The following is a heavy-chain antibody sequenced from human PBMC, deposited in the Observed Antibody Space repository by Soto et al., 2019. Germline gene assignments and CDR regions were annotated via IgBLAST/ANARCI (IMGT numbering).Heavy chain of an antibody. D-gene: IGHD2-21*02. CDR1: GLSLSTTGVG. Sequence: QITLKESGPTLVKPTQTLTLTCTFSGLSLSTTGVGVGWIRQPPGKALEWLALIYWDDDKRYSPSLKSRLTTTXAXSXNPXVLTMTHMDPVDTATYYCVQSRCGGDCLQSYSSHSYYGLDVWGQGTTVTVSS. J-gene: IGHJ6*02. CDR3: VQSRCGGDCLQSYSSHSYYGLDV. V-gene: IGHV2-5*02. CDR2: IYWDDDK.